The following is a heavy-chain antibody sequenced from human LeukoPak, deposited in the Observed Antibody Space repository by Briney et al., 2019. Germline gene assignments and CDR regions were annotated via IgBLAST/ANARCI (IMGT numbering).Heavy chain of an antibody. V-gene: IGHV2-5*02. CDR2: IYWDDDK. CDR1: GFSLSTGGVG. CDR3: ARGYDYSFPYYLDY. Sequence: SGPTLVKPTQTLTLTCTFSGFSLSTGGVGVGWIRQPPGKALEWLALIYWDDDKRYSPSLKSRLTITKDTSKNQVVLTMTNMDPVDTATYYCARGYDYSFPYYLDYWGQGTLVTVSS. D-gene: IGHD5-12*01. J-gene: IGHJ4*02.